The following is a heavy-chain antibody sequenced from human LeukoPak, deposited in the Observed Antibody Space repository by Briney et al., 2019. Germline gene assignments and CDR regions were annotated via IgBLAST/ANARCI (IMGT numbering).Heavy chain of an antibody. J-gene: IGHJ5*02. Sequence: ASVKVSCKASAYTFTDYYMHLVRQAPGQGLEWMGWINPNGGGTYYAQKFQDRVTMTRDTSINTAYMELSRLRSDDTAMYYCAREGAPRITGTTNPFDPWCQGTLVTVSS. CDR3: AREGAPRITGTTNPFDP. CDR2: INPNGGGT. V-gene: IGHV1-2*02. D-gene: IGHD1-7*01. CDR1: AYTFTDYY.